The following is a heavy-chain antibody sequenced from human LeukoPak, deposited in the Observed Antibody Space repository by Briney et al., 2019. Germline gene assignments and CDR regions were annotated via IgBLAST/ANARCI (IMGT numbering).Heavy chain of an antibody. CDR3: AKIDPRHSYHFDY. Sequence: GGSLRLSCAASGFTFSSYGMHWVRQAPGKGLEWVAFIRYDGSNKYYADSVKGRFTISRDNSKNTLYLQMNSLRAEDTAVYYCAKIDPRHSYHFDYWGQGTLVTVSS. CDR2: IRYDGSNK. V-gene: IGHV3-30*02. D-gene: IGHD2-2*01. J-gene: IGHJ4*02. CDR1: GFTFSSYG.